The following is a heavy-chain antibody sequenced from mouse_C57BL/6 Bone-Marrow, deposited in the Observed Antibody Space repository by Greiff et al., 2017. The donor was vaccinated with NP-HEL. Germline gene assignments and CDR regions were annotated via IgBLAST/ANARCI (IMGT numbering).Heavy chain of an antibody. D-gene: IGHD1-1*01. V-gene: IGHV3-6*01. J-gene: IGHJ1*03. CDR1: GYSITSGYY. CDR3: ARVYYGSSLWYFDV. Sequence: VQLKESGPGLVKPSQSLSLTCSVTGYSITSGYYWNWIRQFPGNKLEWMGYISYDGSNNYNPSLKNRISITRDTSKNQFFLKLNSVTTEDTATYYCARVYYGSSLWYFDVWGTGTTVTVSS. CDR2: ISYDGSN.